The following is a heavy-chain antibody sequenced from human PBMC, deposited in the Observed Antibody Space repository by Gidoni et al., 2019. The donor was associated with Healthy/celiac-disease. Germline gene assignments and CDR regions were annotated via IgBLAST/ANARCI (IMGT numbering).Heavy chain of an antibody. V-gene: IGHV3-23*01. J-gene: IGHJ4*02. CDR2: ISGSGGST. Sequence: EVQLLESGGGLVQPGGSLRLSCSAPAFPFRSYAMSGVRQAPGKGLEWVSAISGSGGSTYYADSVKGRFTISRDNSKNTLYLQMNSLRAEDTAVYYCAKRGFIVGASRTVDYWGQGTLVTVSS. CDR3: AKRGFIVGASRTVDY. CDR1: AFPFRSYA. D-gene: IGHD1-26*01.